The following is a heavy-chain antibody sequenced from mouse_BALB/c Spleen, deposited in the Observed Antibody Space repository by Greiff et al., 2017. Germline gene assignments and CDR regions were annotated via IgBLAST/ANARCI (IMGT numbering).Heavy chain of an antibody. CDR1: GFTFSSYT. V-gene: IGHV5-12-2*01. CDR2: ISNGGGST. CDR3: ARHDGSSSYYFDY. Sequence: EVKLMESGGGLVQPGGSLKLSCAASGFTFSSYTMSWVRQTPEKRLEWVAYISNGGGSTYYPDTVKGRFTISRDNAKNTLYLQMSSLKSEDTAMYYCARHDGSSSYYFDYWGQGTTLTVSS. J-gene: IGHJ2*01. D-gene: IGHD1-1*01.